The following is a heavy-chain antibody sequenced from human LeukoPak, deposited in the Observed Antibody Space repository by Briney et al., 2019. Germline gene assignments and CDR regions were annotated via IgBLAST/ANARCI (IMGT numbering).Heavy chain of an antibody. CDR2: INPNSGGT. CDR3: ARDFNLIDYFYYYSMDV. J-gene: IGHJ6*02. D-gene: IGHD3-22*01. Sequence: ASVKVSCKASGYTFTGYYMHWVRQAPGQGLEWMGWINPNSGGTNYAQKFQGRVTMTRDTSISTAYMELSRLRSDDTAVYYCARDFNLIDYFYYYSMDVWGQGTTVTVSS. CDR1: GYTFTGYY. V-gene: IGHV1-2*02.